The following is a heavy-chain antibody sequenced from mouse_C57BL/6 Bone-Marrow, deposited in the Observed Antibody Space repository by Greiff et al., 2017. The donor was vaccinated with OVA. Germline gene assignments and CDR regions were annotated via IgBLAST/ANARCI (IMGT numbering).Heavy chain of an antibody. CDR1: GYSITSGYY. CDR3: ARGRTWFAY. CDR2: ISYDGSN. J-gene: IGHJ3*01. Sequence: EVKLQESGPGLVKPSQSLSLTCSVTGYSITSGYYWNWLRQFPGNKLEWMGYISYDGSNNYNPSLKNRISITRDTSKNKFFLKLNSVTTEDTASDYCARGRTWFAYWGQGTLVTVSA. V-gene: IGHV3-6*01.